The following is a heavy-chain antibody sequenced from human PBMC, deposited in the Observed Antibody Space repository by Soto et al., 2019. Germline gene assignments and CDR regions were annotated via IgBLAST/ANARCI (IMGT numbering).Heavy chain of an antibody. Sequence: SETLSLTCAVSGGSISSSNWWSWVRQPPGKGLEWIGEIYHSGSTNYNPSLKSRVTISVDKSKNQLSLKLGSVTAADTAVYYCARDRRDIVVVPAAMETSYWGQGTLVTVSS. D-gene: IGHD2-2*01. CDR2: IYHSGST. CDR1: GGSISSSNW. J-gene: IGHJ4*02. V-gene: IGHV4-4*02. CDR3: ARDRRDIVVVPAAMETSY.